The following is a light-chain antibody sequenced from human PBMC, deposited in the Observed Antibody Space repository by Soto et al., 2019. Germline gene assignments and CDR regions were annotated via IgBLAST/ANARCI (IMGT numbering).Light chain of an antibody. Sequence: EIVMTQSPGTLSLSPGDTATLSCRASQSLGSDLAWYQQQPGQAPRLLIFGASAIQPGIPARISGSGSGTEFTLPISSLRSEDFAVYFCQQYYNWPRTFGQGTKVEI. V-gene: IGKV3-15*01. CDR3: QQYYNWPRT. J-gene: IGKJ1*01. CDR2: GAS. CDR1: QSLGSD.